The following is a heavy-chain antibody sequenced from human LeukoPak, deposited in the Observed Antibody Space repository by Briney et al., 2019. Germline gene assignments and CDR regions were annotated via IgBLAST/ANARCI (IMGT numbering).Heavy chain of an antibody. Sequence: GGSLRLSCAASGFTFSDSYMTWIRQAPGKGLEWVSYISNSGTSIYYADSVKGRFTISRDNAKNSLYLQMNSLRAEDTAVYYCARETMVTGHAFDIWGQGTMVTVSS. J-gene: IGHJ3*02. CDR1: GFTFSDSY. D-gene: IGHD5-18*01. CDR2: ISNSGTSI. V-gene: IGHV3-11*04. CDR3: ARETMVTGHAFDI.